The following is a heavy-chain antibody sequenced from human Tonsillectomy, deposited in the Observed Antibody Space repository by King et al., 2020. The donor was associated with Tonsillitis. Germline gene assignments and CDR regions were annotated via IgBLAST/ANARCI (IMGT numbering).Heavy chain of an antibody. D-gene: IGHD3-22*01. V-gene: IGHV1-18*01. Sequence: QLVQSGAEVKKPGASVKVSCKSSGYTFTTYGITWVRQSPGQGLEWMGWISTYNGNTNYAQRLQGRDTMTTDTSTSTAYMELRSLRFDDTAVYYCTRDYQYYYDSTGYYVFDYWGQGTLVTVSS. CDR1: GYTFTTYG. CDR2: ISTYNGNT. J-gene: IGHJ4*02. CDR3: TRDYQYYYDSTGYYVFDY.